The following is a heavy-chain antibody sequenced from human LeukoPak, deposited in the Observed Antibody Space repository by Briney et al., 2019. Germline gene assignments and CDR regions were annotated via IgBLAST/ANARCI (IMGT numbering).Heavy chain of an antibody. J-gene: IGHJ4*02. V-gene: IGHV3-21*05. Sequence: GGSLRLSCAASGFTLSSYSMNWVRQAPGRGLEWVSYISSTSSIKYYADSMKGRFTISRDNAKNSLYLQMNSLRAEDTAVYYCATLSVVVVPAELNWGQGTLVTVSS. CDR3: ATLSVVVVPAELN. CDR2: ISSTSSIK. D-gene: IGHD2-15*01. CDR1: GFTLSSYS.